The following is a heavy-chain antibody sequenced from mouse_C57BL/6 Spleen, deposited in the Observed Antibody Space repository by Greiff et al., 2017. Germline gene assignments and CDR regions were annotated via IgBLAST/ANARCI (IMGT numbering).Heavy chain of an antibody. CDR1: GYTFTSYW. Sequence: QVQLQQPGAELVRPGSSVKLSCKASGYTFTSYWMDWVKQRPGQGLEWIGNIYPSDSETHYNQKFKDKATLTVDKSSSTAYMQLSSLTSEDSAVYYCARDGNSYFDYWGQGTTLTVSS. D-gene: IGHD2-1*01. CDR2: IYPSDSET. J-gene: IGHJ2*01. V-gene: IGHV1-61*01. CDR3: ARDGNSYFDY.